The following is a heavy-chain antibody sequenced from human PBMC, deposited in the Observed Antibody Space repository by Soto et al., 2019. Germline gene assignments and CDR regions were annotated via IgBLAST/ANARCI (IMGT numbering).Heavy chain of an antibody. D-gene: IGHD2-15*01. Sequence: PGGSLRLSCAASGFTFSSYDMHWVRQATGKGLEWVSAIGTAGDTYYPGSVKGRFTISRENAKNSLYLQMNSLRAEDTAVYYCARVSGNSRDYYYYYGMDVWGQGTTVTVSS. J-gene: IGHJ6*02. CDR2: IGTAGDT. CDR1: GFTFSSYD. V-gene: IGHV3-13*01. CDR3: ARVSGNSRDYYYYYGMDV.